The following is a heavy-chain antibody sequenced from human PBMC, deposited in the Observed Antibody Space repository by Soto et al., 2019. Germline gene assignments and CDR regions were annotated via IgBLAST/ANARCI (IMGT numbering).Heavy chain of an antibody. D-gene: IGHD3-3*01. CDR3: AIGITIFGVVTHYYYYGMDV. V-gene: IGHV1-69*13. CDR1: GGTFSSYA. J-gene: IGHJ6*02. Sequence: ASVKVSCKASGGTFSSYAISWVRQAPGQGLEWMGGIIPIFGTANYAQKFQGRVTITAGESTSTAYMELSSLRSEDTAVHYCAIGITIFGVVTHYYYYGMDVWGQGTTVTV. CDR2: IIPIFGTA.